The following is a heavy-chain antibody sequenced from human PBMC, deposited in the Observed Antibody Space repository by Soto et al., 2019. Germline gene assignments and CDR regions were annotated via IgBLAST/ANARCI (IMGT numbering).Heavy chain of an antibody. CDR1: GFTFSSYS. V-gene: IGHV3-21*04. Sequence: PGGSLRLSCAASGFTFSSYSMNWVRQAPGKWLEWVSSISSSSSYIYNADSVKGRFTISRDNAKNSLYLQMNSLRAEDTAVYYCARVAVADPYYYYYGMDVWGQGXTVTVYS. D-gene: IGHD6-19*01. CDR3: ARVAVADPYYYYYGMDV. J-gene: IGHJ6*02. CDR2: ISSSSSYI.